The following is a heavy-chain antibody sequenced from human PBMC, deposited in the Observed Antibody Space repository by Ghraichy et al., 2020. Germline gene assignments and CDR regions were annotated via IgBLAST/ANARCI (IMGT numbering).Heavy chain of an antibody. Sequence: ASVKVSCKASGYTFTGYYMHWVRQAPGQGLEWMGWINPNSGGTNYAQKFQGRVTMTRDTSISTAYMELSRLRSDDTAVYYCARDLGGGSGWYAGNFDYWGQGTLVTVSS. J-gene: IGHJ4*02. CDR3: ARDLGGGSGWYAGNFDY. D-gene: IGHD6-19*01. CDR1: GYTFTGYY. V-gene: IGHV1-2*02. CDR2: INPNSGGT.